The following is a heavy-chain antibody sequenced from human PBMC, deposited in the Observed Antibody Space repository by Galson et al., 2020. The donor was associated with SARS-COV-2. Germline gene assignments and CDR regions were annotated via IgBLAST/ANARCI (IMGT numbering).Heavy chain of an antibody. CDR2: VNHSGGT. CDR3: ARLGGNTAAGYILLDP. J-gene: IGHJ5*02. D-gene: IGHD3-16*01. Sequence: SETLSLTCAVYGGSFSGSYWSWISKPPGKGLEWIGEVNHSGGTNYNPSLKSRVTISVETSKNQFSLKLSSVTAADTAVYYCARLGGNTAAGYILLDPWCQGTLVTVSS. V-gene: IGHV4-34*01. CDR1: GGSFSGSY.